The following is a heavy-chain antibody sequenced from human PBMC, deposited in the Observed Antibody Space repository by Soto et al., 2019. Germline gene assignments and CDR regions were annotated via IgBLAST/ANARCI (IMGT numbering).Heavy chain of an antibody. J-gene: IGHJ4*02. CDR3: AKDGGYYYDSSVYYYSTGFDY. D-gene: IGHD3-22*01. Sequence: QVQLVESGGGVVQPGRSLRLSCAASGFTFSSYGMHWVRQAPGKGLEWVAVISYDGSNKYYADSVKGRFTISRDNSKNTLYMQMNSLRAEDTAVYYCAKDGGYYYDSSVYYYSTGFDYWGQGTLVTVSS. CDR1: GFTFSSYG. V-gene: IGHV3-30*18. CDR2: ISYDGSNK.